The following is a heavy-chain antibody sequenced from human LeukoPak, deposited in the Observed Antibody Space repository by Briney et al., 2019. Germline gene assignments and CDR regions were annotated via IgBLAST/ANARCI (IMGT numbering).Heavy chain of an antibody. V-gene: IGHV4-39*07. CDR1: GGSISSSSYY. CDR2: IYYSGST. J-gene: IGHJ4*02. CDR3: ARGHSSGWYY. D-gene: IGHD6-19*01. Sequence: SETLSLTCTVSGGSISSSSYYWGWIRQPPGKGLEWIGSIYYSGSTYYNPSLKSRVTISVDTSKNQFSLKLSSVTAADTAVYYCARGHSSGWYYWGQGTLVTVSS.